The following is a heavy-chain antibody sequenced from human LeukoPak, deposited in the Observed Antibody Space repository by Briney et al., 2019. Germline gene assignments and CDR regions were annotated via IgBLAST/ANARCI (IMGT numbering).Heavy chain of an antibody. J-gene: IGHJ6*02. Sequence: PSETLSLTCAVYGESFSGYYWSWIRQPPGKGLEWIGEINHSGSTNYNPSLKSRVAISVDTSKNQFSLKLSSVTAADTAVYYCARGRFLPPHTYYYYYGMDVWGQGTTVTVSS. CDR1: GESFSGYY. D-gene: IGHD2-21*01. V-gene: IGHV4-34*01. CDR2: INHSGST. CDR3: ARGRFLPPHTYYYYYGMDV.